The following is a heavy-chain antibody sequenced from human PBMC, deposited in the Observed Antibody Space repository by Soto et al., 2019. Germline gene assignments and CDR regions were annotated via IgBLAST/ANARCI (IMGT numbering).Heavy chain of an antibody. Sequence: QVQLVQSGAEVKKPGSSVKVSCKTSGGTFSSNPFTWMRQAPGRGLEWMGEIMPVLGATNYAQNFQDRVTSTADESTTTVYMELSSLRSEDTAVYYCARDADLDYWGQGTLVTVSS. V-gene: IGHV1-69*01. CDR3: ARDADLDY. CDR1: GGTFSSNP. J-gene: IGHJ4*02. CDR2: IMPVLGAT.